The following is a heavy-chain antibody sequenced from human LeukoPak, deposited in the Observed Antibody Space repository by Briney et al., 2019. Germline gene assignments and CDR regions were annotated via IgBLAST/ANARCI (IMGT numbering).Heavy chain of an antibody. V-gene: IGHV4-34*01. CDR1: GGSFSGYY. J-gene: IGHJ3*02. CDR2: INHSGST. CDR3: ARPLPYYYDSSGYFDAFDI. Sequence: PSETLSLTCAVYGGSFSGYYWSWIRQPPGKGLEWIGEINHSGSTNYNPSLKSRVTISVDTSKNQFSLKLSSVTAADTAVYYCARPLPYYYDSSGYFDAFDIWGQGTMVTVSS. D-gene: IGHD3-22*01.